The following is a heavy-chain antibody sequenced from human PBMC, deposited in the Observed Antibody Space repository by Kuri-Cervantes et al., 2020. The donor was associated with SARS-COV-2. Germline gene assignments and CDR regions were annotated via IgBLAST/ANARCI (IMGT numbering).Heavy chain of an antibody. Sequence: ESLKISCTVSGYSISSGYYWGWIRQPPGKGLEWIGYIYYSGSTNYNPSLKSRVTISVDTSKNQFSLKLSSVTAADTAVYYCARVPRFCTNGVCYAFDIWGQGTMVTVSS. CDR2: IYYSGST. CDR1: GYSISSGYY. V-gene: IGHV4-38-2*02. J-gene: IGHJ3*02. D-gene: IGHD2-8*01. CDR3: ARVPRFCTNGVCYAFDI.